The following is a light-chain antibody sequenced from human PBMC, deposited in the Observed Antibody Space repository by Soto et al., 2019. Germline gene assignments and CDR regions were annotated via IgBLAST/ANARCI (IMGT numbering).Light chain of an antibody. J-gene: IGLJ3*02. CDR3: AAWDDSLNGQGV. CDR1: SSDVGGYNY. V-gene: IGLV2-14*01. CDR2: EVS. Sequence: QSALTQPASVSGSPGQSITISCTGTSSDVGGYNYVSWYQQHPGKAPKLMIYEVSNRPSGVSNRFSGSKSGNTASLTISGLQAEDEADYYCAAWDDSLNGQGVFGGGTKLTVL.